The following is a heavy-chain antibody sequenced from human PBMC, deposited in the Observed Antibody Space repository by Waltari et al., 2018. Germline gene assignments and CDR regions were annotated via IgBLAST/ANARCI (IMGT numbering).Heavy chain of an antibody. Sequence: EVQLVETGGALIHPGGSLRLSCAASAFFVRNNYMAWVRQAPGKGLEWVSVIYAGGGSDSADSVRGRFTISRDNSKNTLYLEMNALRPDDTAVYYCATLGAYLGAFEVWGRGTMVTVSS. CDR2: IYAGGGS. CDR1: AFFVRNNY. CDR3: ATLGAYLGAFEV. J-gene: IGHJ3*01. D-gene: IGHD3-16*01. V-gene: IGHV3-53*02.